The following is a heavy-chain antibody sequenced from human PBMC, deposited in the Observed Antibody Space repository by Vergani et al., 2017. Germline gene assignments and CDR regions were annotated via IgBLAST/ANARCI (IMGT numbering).Heavy chain of an antibody. CDR3: ARVLGSLTKYYDFSSGFDY. CDR2: IYYSGST. CDR1: GGSISSGGYY. Sequence: QVQLQESGPGLVKPSQTLSLTCTVSGGSISSGGYYWSWIRQHPGKGLEWIGYIYYSGSTYYNPSLKSRVTISVDTSKNQFSLKLSSVTAADTAVYYCARVLGSLTKYYDFSSGFDYWGQGTLVTVSS. V-gene: IGHV4-31*03. J-gene: IGHJ4*02. D-gene: IGHD3-3*01.